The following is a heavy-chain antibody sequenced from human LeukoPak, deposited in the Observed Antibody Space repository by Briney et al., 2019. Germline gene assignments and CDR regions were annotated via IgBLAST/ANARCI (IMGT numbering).Heavy chain of an antibody. D-gene: IGHD3-22*01. Sequence: GASVKVSCKASGYTFTSYGISWVRQAPGQGLEWMGWISAYNGNTNYAQKLQGRVTMTTDTSTSTAYMELRSLRSDDTAVYYCARDHTPNYYYDSSGPVGYWGQGTLVTVSS. V-gene: IGHV1-18*01. CDR2: ISAYNGNT. J-gene: IGHJ4*02. CDR1: GYTFTSYG. CDR3: ARDHTPNYYYDSSGPVGY.